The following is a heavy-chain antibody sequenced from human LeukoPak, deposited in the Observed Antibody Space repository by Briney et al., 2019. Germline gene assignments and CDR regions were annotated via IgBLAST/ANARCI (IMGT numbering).Heavy chain of an antibody. J-gene: IGHJ5*02. CDR2: INPSGGST. CDR3: AREAGYFGSGRNWFDP. CDR1: GYTFTSYY. V-gene: IGHV1-46*01. Sequence: GASVEVSCKASGYTFTSYYMHWVRQAPGQGLEWMGIINPSGGSTSYAQKFQGRITMTRDTSTSTVYMELSSLRSEDTAVYYCAREAGYFGSGRNWFDPWGQGTPVTVSS. D-gene: IGHD3-10*01.